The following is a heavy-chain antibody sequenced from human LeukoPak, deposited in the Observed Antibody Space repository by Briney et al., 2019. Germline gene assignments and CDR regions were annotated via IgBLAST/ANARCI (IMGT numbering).Heavy chain of an antibody. CDR3: ARRGGDSSGNFDY. D-gene: IGHD3-22*01. CDR2: IYYSGGT. V-gene: IGHV4-59*08. Sequence: SETLSLTCTVSGGSISSYYWSWIRQPPGKGLEWIGYIYYSGGTNYNPSLKSRVTISVDTSKKPFSLRLSSVTAADTAVYYCARRGGDSSGNFDYWGQGTLVTVSS. CDR1: GGSISSYY. J-gene: IGHJ4*02.